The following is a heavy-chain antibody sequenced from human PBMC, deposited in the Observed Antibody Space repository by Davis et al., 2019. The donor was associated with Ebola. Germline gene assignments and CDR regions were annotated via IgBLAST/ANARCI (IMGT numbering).Heavy chain of an antibody. D-gene: IGHD5-24*01. CDR2: ISYDGSNK. CDR1: GFTFSSYG. CDR3: ARDLRRDGYKTQPCFDY. V-gene: IGHV3-30*03. J-gene: IGHJ4*02. Sequence: PGGSLRLSCAASGFTFSSYGMHWVRQAPGKGLEWVAVISYDGSNKYYADSVKGRFTISRDNAKNSLYLQMNSLRAEDTAVYYCARDLRRDGYKTQPCFDYWGQGTLVTVSS.